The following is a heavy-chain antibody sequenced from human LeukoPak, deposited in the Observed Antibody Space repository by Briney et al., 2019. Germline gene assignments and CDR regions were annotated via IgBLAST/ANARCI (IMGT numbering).Heavy chain of an antibody. CDR1: GFTFSSYW. D-gene: IGHD6-13*01. CDR3: ARVRSAAAGPLDY. CDR2: IKQDGSEK. V-gene: IGHV3-7*01. J-gene: IGHJ4*02. Sequence: PGGSLRLSCAASGFTFSSYWMSWVRQAPGKGLEWVANIKQDGSEKYYVDSVKGRFTISRDNAKNSLYLQMSSLRAEDTAVYHCARVRSAAAGPLDYWGQGTLVTVSS.